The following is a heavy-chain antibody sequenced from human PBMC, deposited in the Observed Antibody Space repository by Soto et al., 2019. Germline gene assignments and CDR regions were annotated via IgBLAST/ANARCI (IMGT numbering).Heavy chain of an antibody. D-gene: IGHD4-17*01. CDR1: RFTFSTYS. Sequence: EVQLVESGGGLVKPGGSLRLSCAASRFTFSTYSMNWVRQAPGKGLEWVSSISSSSTYIYYADSVKGRFTISRDNAKNSLYLQMNSLRAEDTAVYYCARLPDYGDTFYYWGQGTLVTVSS. J-gene: IGHJ4*02. CDR3: ARLPDYGDTFYY. CDR2: ISSSSTYI. V-gene: IGHV3-21*01.